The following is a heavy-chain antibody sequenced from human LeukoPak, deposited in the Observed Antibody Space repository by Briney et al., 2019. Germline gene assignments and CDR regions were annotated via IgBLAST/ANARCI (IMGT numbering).Heavy chain of an antibody. D-gene: IGHD3-10*01. CDR1: GGSISSYY. V-gene: IGHV4-59*08. Sequence: SETLSLTCTVSGGSISSYYWSWIRQPPGKGLEWIGYIYYSGSTNYNPSLKSRVTISVDTSKNQFSLKLSSMTAADTAVYYCARYYYGSGIEEAFDIWGQGTMVTVSS. CDR3: ARYYYGSGIEEAFDI. CDR2: IYYSGST. J-gene: IGHJ3*02.